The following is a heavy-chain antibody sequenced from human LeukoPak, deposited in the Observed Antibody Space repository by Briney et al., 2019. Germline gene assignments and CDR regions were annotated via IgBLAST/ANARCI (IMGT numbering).Heavy chain of an antibody. J-gene: IGHJ4*02. Sequence: PGGSLRLSCAASGFTFSSYWMSWVRQAPGKGLEWVANIKQDGSEKYYVDSVKGRFTISRDNAKNSLYLQMNSLRAEDTAVYYCARDNVDFWSGYYYFDYWGQGTLVTVSS. CDR3: ARDNVDFWSGYYYFDY. D-gene: IGHD3-3*01. CDR1: GFTFSSYW. CDR2: IKQDGSEK. V-gene: IGHV3-7*01.